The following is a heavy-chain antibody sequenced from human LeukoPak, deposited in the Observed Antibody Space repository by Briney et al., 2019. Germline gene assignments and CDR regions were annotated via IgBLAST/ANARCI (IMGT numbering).Heavy chain of an antibody. Sequence: SETLSLTCTVSGGSISGSYWSWIRQPPGKGLEWIAYMYNSGSTNYNPSLKSRVTISIDTSKDQFSLKLSSLTATDTAIYYCARGIESYGDYGYWGQGILVTVSS. D-gene: IGHD4-17*01. CDR3: ARGIESYGDYGY. V-gene: IGHV4-59*01. CDR2: MYNSGST. CDR1: GGSISGSY. J-gene: IGHJ4*02.